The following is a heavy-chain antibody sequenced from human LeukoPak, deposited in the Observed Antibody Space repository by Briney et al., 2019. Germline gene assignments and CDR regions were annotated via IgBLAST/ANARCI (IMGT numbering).Heavy chain of an antibody. CDR1: GGSISSSSYY. Sequence: PSETLFLTCPVSGGSISSSSYYWGWIRQPPGKGLEGIGHNYYSGSTYYNPSLKSRVTISVDTSQNQFSLKLSSVTAADTAVYYWARLYLYYDFWSGYGPYYFDYWGQGTLVTVSS. D-gene: IGHD3-3*01. V-gene: IGHV4-39*07. J-gene: IGHJ4*02. CDR2: NYYSGST. CDR3: ARLYLYYDFWSGYGPYYFDY.